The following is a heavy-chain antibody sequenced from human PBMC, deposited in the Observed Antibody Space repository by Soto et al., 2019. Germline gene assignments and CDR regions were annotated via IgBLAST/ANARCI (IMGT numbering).Heavy chain of an antibody. V-gene: IGHV4-39*01. CDR3: KRHEGRAAADRPLDY. D-gene: IGHD6-13*01. Sequence: SETLSLTCTVSGGSVRSSTYYWGWIRQAPGKGLEWIASIYYSGRTHNNPALKSRVTMSVDTYTNQFSLKMNAVTAADTAVYYCKRHEGRAAADRPLDYWGQGTLVTVSS. CDR2: IYYSGRT. CDR1: GGSVRSSTYY. J-gene: IGHJ4*02.